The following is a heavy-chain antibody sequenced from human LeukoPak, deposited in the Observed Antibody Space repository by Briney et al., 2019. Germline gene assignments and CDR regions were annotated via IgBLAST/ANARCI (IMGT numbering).Heavy chain of an antibody. CDR1: GYTFTGYN. V-gene: IGHV1-69*13. CDR3: ARAGLWDYSDSSGYHNGAFDI. J-gene: IGHJ3*02. D-gene: IGHD3-22*01. Sequence: SVKVSCKASGYTFTGYNMHWVRQAPGQGLEWMGGIIPIFGSSNYAQKFQGRVTITADESTTTAYMELSSLRSEDTAVYYCARAGLWDYSDSSGYHNGAFDIWGQGTMVTVSS. CDR2: IIPIFGSS.